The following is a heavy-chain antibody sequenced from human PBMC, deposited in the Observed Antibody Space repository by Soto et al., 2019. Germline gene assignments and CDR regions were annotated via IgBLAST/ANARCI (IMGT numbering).Heavy chain of an antibody. Sequence: VQLVESGGGLVKPGGSLRLSCAASGFTFSNAWMSWFRQAPGKGLEWVGHIKNKSGGGTIDYAAPVKGRFTISRDDSKYTLYLQMTGLTTEATALYYCTTDSTSGSIDYWGQGTLGSVS. CDR1: GFTFSNAW. J-gene: IGHJ4*02. CDR2: IKNKSGGGTI. V-gene: IGHV3-15*01. D-gene: IGHD1-26*01. CDR3: TTDSTSGSIDY.